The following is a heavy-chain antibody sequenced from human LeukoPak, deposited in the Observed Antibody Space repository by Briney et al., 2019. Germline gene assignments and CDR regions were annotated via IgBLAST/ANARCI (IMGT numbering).Heavy chain of an antibody. CDR3: ARDGVVVTGKLDY. J-gene: IGHJ4*02. V-gene: IGHV3-33*01. Sequence: GGSLRLSCAASGFTFSSYGMHWVRQAPGKGLEWVAVIWYDGSNKYYADSVKGRFTTSRDNSKNMLYLQMNSLRAEDTAVYYCARDGVVVTGKLDYWGQGTLVTVSS. CDR2: IWYDGSNK. D-gene: IGHD2-21*02. CDR1: GFTFSSYG.